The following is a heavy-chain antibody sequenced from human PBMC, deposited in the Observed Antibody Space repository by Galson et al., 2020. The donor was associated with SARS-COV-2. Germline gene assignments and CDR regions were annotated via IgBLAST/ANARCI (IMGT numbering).Heavy chain of an antibody. V-gene: IGHV4-39*01. CDR1: GGSINSRAYY. J-gene: IGHJ4*02. CDR2: IYYSGST. CDR3: ARRFSSSSSWDFDY. Sequence: ENSEILSLTCTVSGGSINSRAYYWGWIRQPPGKGLEWIGTIYYSGSTYYNPSLKSRVTISVDTSRNQFSLKLTSVTAADTAVYYCARRFSSSSSWDFDYWGQGTLVTVSS. D-gene: IGHD6-6*01.